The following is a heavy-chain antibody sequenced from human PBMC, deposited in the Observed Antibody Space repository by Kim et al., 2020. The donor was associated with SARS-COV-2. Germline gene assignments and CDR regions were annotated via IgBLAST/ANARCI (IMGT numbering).Heavy chain of an antibody. Sequence: YAQSFTGRFVFSLDTSVSTAYLQISSLKAEDTAVYYCARDGSIAVAGGKLWGQGTLVTVSS. V-gene: IGHV7-4-1*02. J-gene: IGHJ4*02. CDR3: ARDGSIAVAGGKL. D-gene: IGHD6-19*01.